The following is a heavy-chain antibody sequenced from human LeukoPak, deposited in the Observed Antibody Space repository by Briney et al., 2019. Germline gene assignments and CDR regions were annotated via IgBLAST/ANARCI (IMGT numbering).Heavy chain of an antibody. V-gene: IGHV4-59*08. CDR3: ATGIVGAAHDAFDI. Sequence: SETLSLTCTVSGGSISTYYWSWIRQPPGKGLEGIGYIYYSGSTNYNPSLKSRVTISVDTSKNQFSLKLSSVTAADTAVYYCATGIVGAAHDAFDIWGQGTMVTVSP. J-gene: IGHJ3*02. CDR2: IYYSGST. D-gene: IGHD1-26*01. CDR1: GGSISTYY.